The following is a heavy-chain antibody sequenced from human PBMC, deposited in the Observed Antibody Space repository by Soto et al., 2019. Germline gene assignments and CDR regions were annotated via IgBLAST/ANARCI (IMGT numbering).Heavy chain of an antibody. CDR3: AGYIHH. J-gene: IGHJ5*02. CDR2: IYYSGST. V-gene: IGHV4-31*03. CDR1: GASITSGGYY. Sequence: TSETLSLTCTVSGASITSGGYYWSWIRQHPGKGLEWIGYIYYSGSTYYNPSLQSRVTISVDTSKNQFSLKLSSVTAADTAVYYYAGYIHHWGQGTLVTVSS.